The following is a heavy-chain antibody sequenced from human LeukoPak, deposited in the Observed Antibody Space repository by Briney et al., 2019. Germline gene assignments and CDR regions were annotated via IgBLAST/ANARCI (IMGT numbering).Heavy chain of an antibody. J-gene: IGHJ4*02. CDR2: IYTSGST. V-gene: IGHV4-4*07. CDR1: GGSISSYY. CDR3: ASVDTAMGSFDY. D-gene: IGHD5-18*01. Sequence: KPSETLSLTCTVSGGSISSYYWSWIRQPAGKGLEWIGRIYTSGSTNYNPSLESRVTMSVDTSKNQFSLKLSSVTAADTAVYHCASVDTAMGSFDYWGQGTLVTVSS.